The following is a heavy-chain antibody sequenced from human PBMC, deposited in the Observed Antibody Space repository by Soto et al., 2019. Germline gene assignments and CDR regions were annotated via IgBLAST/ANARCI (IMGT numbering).Heavy chain of an antibody. D-gene: IGHD4-4*01. V-gene: IGHV1-46*01. CDR2: INPSGGST. J-gene: IGHJ4*02. CDR1: GYTFSTYY. Sequence: ASVKVSCKASGYTFSTYYMHWVRQAPGQGYEWMGIINPSGGSTTYAQKFQGRVTMTRDTSTTTVYMELSSLKSEDTAVYYCARYDYNGYYFXYWGQGTLVTVSS. CDR3: ARYDYNGYYFXY.